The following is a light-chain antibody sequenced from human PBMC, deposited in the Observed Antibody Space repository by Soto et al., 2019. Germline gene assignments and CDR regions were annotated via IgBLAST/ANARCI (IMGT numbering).Light chain of an antibody. CDR3: QQHNGYSERM. CDR1: ERITNW. Sequence: DVQMTQSPSSLSASVGDSVTITCRASERITNWLAWYQQKPGKAPKLLIYGASSLASGVPSRFSGSGSGTEFTLTISSLQPDDFATYYCQQHNGYSERMFGQGTRLEIK. J-gene: IGKJ5*01. CDR2: GAS. V-gene: IGKV1-5*01.